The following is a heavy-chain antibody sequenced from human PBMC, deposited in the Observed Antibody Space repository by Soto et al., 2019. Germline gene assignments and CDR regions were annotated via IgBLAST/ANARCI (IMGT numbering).Heavy chain of an antibody. V-gene: IGHV1-8*01. D-gene: IGHD3-3*01. CDR3: AISCKFITIFGVVIKGYYYGMDV. J-gene: IGHJ6*02. CDR2: MNPNSGNT. CDR1: GYTFTSYD. Sequence: QVQLVQSGAEVKKPGASVKVSCKASGYTFTSYDINWVRQATGQGLEWMGWMNPNSGNTGYAQKFQGRVTMTRNTSISTAYMELSSLRSEDTAVYYCAISCKFITIFGVVIKGYYYGMDVWGQGTTVAVSS.